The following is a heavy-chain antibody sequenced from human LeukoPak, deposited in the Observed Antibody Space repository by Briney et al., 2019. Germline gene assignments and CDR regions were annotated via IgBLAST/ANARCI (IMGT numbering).Heavy chain of an antibody. Sequence: GGSLRLSCAASGFTFSNYWMHWVRQVPGKGLVWVSHINNDGTSTSYADSVKGRFTISRDNAKHTLYLQMNSLRAEDTAVYYCVSFGSSGYWLDYWGQGALVTVSS. CDR3: VSFGSSGYWLDY. J-gene: IGHJ4*02. CDR1: GFTFSNYW. D-gene: IGHD3-22*01. CDR2: INNDGTST. V-gene: IGHV3-74*01.